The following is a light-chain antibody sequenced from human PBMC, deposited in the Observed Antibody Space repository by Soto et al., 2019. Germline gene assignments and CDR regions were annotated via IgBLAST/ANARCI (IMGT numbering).Light chain of an antibody. CDR3: QQRSNWPPGLT. CDR1: QSVSSY. V-gene: IGKV3-11*01. CDR2: DAS. Sequence: EIVLTQSPATLSLSPGERATLSCRASQSVSSYLAWYQQKPGQAPRLLIYDASNRATGIPARFSGSGSGTDFTLTISSLEPEDFAVYSCQQRSNWPPGLTFGGGTKVESK. J-gene: IGKJ4*01.